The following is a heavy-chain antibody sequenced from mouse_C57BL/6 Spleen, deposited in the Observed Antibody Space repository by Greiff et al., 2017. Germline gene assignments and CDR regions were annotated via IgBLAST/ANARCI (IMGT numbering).Heavy chain of an antibody. Sequence: EVKLQESVAELVRPGASVKLSCTASGFNIKNTYMHWVKQRPEQGLEWIGRIDPANGNTKYAPKFQGKATITADTSSNTAYLQHSSLTSEDTAIYYCARFPYGNWYFDVWGTGTTVTVSS. CDR3: ARFPYGNWYFDV. CDR2: IDPANGNT. D-gene: IGHD2-10*02. CDR1: GFNIKNTY. V-gene: IGHV14-3*01. J-gene: IGHJ1*03.